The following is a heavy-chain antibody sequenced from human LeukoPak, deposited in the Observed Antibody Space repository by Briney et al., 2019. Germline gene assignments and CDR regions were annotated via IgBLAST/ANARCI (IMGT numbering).Heavy chain of an antibody. CDR2: ISSSGSTI. CDR3: ARDFAYYYDSSSTAFDI. Sequence: GGSLRLSCAASGFTFSDYYMSWIRQAPGKGLEWVSYISSSGSTIYYADSVKGRFTISRDNAKNSLYLQMNSLRAEDTAVYYCARDFAYYYDSSSTAFDIWGQGTMVTVSS. CDR1: GFTFSDYY. V-gene: IGHV3-11*01. D-gene: IGHD3-22*01. J-gene: IGHJ3*02.